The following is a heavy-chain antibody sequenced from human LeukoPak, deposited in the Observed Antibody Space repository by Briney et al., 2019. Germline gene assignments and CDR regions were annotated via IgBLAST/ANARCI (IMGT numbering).Heavy chain of an antibody. Sequence: ASVKVSCKASGYTFTGYYMHWVRQAPGQGREWMGWINPNSGGTNYAQKFQGRVTMTRDTSISTAYMELSRLRSDDTAMYYCARLVVGATYFDYWGQGTLVTVSS. J-gene: IGHJ4*02. CDR2: INPNSGGT. V-gene: IGHV1-2*02. CDR3: ARLVVGATYFDY. CDR1: GYTFTGYY. D-gene: IGHD1-26*01.